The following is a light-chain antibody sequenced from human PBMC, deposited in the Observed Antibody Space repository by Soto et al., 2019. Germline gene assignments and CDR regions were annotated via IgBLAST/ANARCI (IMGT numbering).Light chain of an antibody. CDR3: QKYNSAPRT. CDR2: AAY. Sequence: DIQMTQSPSSLSASVGDRLTITCRASQDISTYLAWYQQKPGKVPKLLIYAAYTLQSGVPSRFSGSGSGTDFTLPISSLQPEDVATYYCQKYNSAPRTFGQGTKVDIK. V-gene: IGKV1-27*01. J-gene: IGKJ1*01. CDR1: QDISTY.